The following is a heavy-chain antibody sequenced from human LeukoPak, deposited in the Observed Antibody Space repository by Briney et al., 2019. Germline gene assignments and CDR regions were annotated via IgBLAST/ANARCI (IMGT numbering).Heavy chain of an antibody. Sequence: PSETLSLTCTVSGGSISSSSYYWGWIRQPPGKGLEWIGSIYYSGSTYYNPSLKSRVTISVDTSKNQFSLKLSSVTAADTAVYYCARDYLLRFGRPTSHGMDVWGQGTTVTVSS. J-gene: IGHJ6*02. CDR2: IYYSGST. CDR3: ARDYLLRFGRPTSHGMDV. D-gene: IGHD1-1*01. CDR1: GGSISSSSYY. V-gene: IGHV4-39*07.